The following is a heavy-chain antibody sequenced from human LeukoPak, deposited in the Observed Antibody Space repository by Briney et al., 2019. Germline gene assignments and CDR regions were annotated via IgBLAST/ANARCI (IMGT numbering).Heavy chain of an antibody. J-gene: IGHJ5*02. CDR2: IYSSGRT. Sequence: SQTLSLTRTVSRGSLSSGGYNWPWPRQPAENALEWLVPIYSSGRTNYIPSLRGRVILSVDTSNNQFSLNLNSVTAADTAVYYCARGGTGGYNNWFDPWGQGTLVSVSS. CDR1: RGSLSSGGYN. D-gene: IGHD5-18*01. CDR3: ARGGTGGYNNWFDP. V-gene: IGHV4-61*02.